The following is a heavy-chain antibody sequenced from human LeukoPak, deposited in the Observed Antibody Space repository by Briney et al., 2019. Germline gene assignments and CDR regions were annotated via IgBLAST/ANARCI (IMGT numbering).Heavy chain of an antibody. Sequence: SETLSLTCSVSGYSISRGYHWAWVRQPPGKGLEWIGSVLHSGATYYNPSLNSRLTISADTSKNQFSLKMDSVTAADTAVYYCARINFNPDYWGQGTLVSVSS. V-gene: IGHV4-38-2*02. D-gene: IGHD1-14*01. CDR3: ARINFNPDY. CDR2: VLHSGAT. J-gene: IGHJ4*02. CDR1: GYSISRGYH.